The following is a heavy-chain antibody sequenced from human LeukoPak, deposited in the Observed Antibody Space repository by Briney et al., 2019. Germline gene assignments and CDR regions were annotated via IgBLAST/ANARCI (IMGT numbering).Heavy chain of an antibody. CDR2: ISASGGST. D-gene: IGHD3-3*01. CDR1: GFTFSSYA. V-gene: IGHV3-23*01. CDR3: AKDWGFWSGYYKGTDY. Sequence: PGGSLRLSCAASGFTFSSYAMSWVRQAPGKGLEWVSAISASGGSTYYADSVKGRFTISRDNSKNTLYLQMNSLRAEDTAVYYCAKDWGFWSGYYKGTDYWGQGTLVTVSS. J-gene: IGHJ4*02.